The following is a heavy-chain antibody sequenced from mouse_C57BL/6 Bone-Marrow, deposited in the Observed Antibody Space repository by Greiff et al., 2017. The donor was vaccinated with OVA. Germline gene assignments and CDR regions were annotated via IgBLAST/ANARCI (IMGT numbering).Heavy chain of an antibody. Sequence: QVQLQQSGPELVKPGASVKISCKASGYAFSSSWMNWVKQRPGKGLEWIGRIYPGDGDTNYNGKFKGKATLTADKSSSTAYMQLSSLTSEDSAVYFCARWGLPYAMDYWGKGTSVTVSS. J-gene: IGHJ4*01. D-gene: IGHD2-4*01. CDR1: GYAFSSSW. CDR2: IYPGDGDT. V-gene: IGHV1-82*01. CDR3: ARWGLPYAMDY.